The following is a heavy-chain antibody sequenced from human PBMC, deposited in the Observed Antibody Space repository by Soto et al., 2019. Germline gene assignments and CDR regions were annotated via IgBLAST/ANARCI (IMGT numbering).Heavy chain of an antibody. CDR3: VRDDGVAAAGPYYYYAMDV. V-gene: IGHV3-33*01. CDR2: IWYDESNK. CDR1: GFAFNRFG. Sequence: QVQLVESGGGVVRPGRSLRLSCAASGFAFNRFGVHWVRQAPGKGLEWVAVIWYDESNKFYADSVKGRFSISRDNSKNTLYVQMNSLRAEDTAVYYCVRDDGVAAAGPYYYYAMDVWGQGTTVIVSS. J-gene: IGHJ6*02. D-gene: IGHD6-13*01.